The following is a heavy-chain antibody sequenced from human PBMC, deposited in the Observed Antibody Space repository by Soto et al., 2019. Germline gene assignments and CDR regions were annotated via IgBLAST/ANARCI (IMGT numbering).Heavy chain of an antibody. D-gene: IGHD6-13*01. Sequence: SETLSLTCAFYCGSFIGYYWSSIRQPPRGGLEWSGEINHSGLTNYNPSLNSRITISVDTSKNQFSIKLSSVTAAVTAVYYCVRGGSWLLCSSWYVSGGSYFDYCGQGTLVTVSS. CDR1: CGSFIGYY. CDR2: INHSGLT. CDR3: VRGGSWLLCSSWYVSGGSYFDY. J-gene: IGHJ4*02. V-gene: IGHV4-34*01.